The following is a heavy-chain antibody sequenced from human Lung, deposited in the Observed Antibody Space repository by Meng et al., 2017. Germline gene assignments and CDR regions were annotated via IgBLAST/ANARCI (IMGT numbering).Heavy chain of an antibody. CDR3: ATDLSPYNSYSGGWYPGFDP. D-gene: IGHD6-19*01. J-gene: IGHJ5*02. Sequence: GESLKISCAVSGFTFSSYAMSWVRQAPGKGLEWVSGISGSGDRTYHADSVKGRFTISRDNSKHTLYLQMNSLRAEDTAVYYCATDLSPYNSYSGGWYPGFDPWGQGTLVTVSS. V-gene: IGHV3-23*01. CDR1: GFTFSSYA. CDR2: ISGSGDRT.